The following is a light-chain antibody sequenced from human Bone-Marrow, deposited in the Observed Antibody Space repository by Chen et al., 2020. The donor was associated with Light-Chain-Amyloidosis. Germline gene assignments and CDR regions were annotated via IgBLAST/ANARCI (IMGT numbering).Light chain of an antibody. J-gene: IGLJ2*01. V-gene: IGLV3-25*03. Sequence: SYELTQPPSVSVSPGQTARITCSGDDLPTKYAYWYQQKPGQAPVLVIRRDNESPSGISERFSGSSSGTTATLNISGVQAEDEADYHCQSADSSGTYEVIFGGGTKLTVL. CDR2: RDN. CDR3: QSADSSGTYEVI. CDR1: DLPTKY.